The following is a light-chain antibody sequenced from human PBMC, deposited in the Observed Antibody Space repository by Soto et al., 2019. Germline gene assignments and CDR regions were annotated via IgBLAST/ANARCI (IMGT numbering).Light chain of an antibody. CDR2: DVS. J-gene: IGLJ1*01. V-gene: IGLV2-14*01. CDR1: SSDVGGYNY. Sequence: QSVLTQPASVSGSPGQSITISCTGTSSDVGGYNYVSWYQQLPGKAPKLMISDVSNRPSGVSNRFSGSKSGNTASLTISGLQAEDEADYYCSSYTSGSTPYVFGTGTKVTVL. CDR3: SSYTSGSTPYV.